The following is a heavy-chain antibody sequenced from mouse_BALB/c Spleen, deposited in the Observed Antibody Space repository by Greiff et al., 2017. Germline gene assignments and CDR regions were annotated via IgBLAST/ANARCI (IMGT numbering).Heavy chain of an antibody. V-gene: IGHV5-4*02. Sequence: EVKLVESGGGLVKPGGSLKLSCAASGFTFSDYYMYWVRQTPEKRLEWVATISDGGSYTYYPDSVKGRFTISRDNAKNNLYLQMSSLKSEDTAMYYCAREYRYDGAWFAYWGQGTLVTVSA. D-gene: IGHD2-14*01. CDR3: AREYRYDGAWFAY. J-gene: IGHJ3*01. CDR2: ISDGGSYT. CDR1: GFTFSDYY.